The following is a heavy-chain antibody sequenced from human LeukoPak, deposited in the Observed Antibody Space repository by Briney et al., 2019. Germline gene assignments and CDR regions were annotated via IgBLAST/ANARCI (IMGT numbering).Heavy chain of an antibody. CDR2: INHSGST. CDR3: ARAGYYYYYMDV. CDR1: GGSFSGYY. J-gene: IGHJ6*03. Sequence: SETLSLTCAVYGGSFSGYYWSWIRQPPGKGLERIGEINHSGSTNYNPSLKSRVTISVDTSKNQFSLKLSSVTAADTAVYYCARAGYYYYYMDVWGKGNTVTVSS. V-gene: IGHV4-34*01.